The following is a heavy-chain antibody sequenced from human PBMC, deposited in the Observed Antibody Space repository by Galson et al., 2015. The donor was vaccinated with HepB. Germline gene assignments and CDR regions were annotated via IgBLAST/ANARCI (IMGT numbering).Heavy chain of an antibody. Sequence: SLRLSCAASGFTFSSYALSWVRQAPGKGLEWVSGFSGSDGSTYYADSVKGRFTISRDNSENTLYLQMNSLRAEDTAVYYCAKGLPSQLDNYFDYWGQGTLVTVSS. D-gene: IGHD2-21*02. J-gene: IGHJ4*02. CDR3: AKGLPSQLDNYFDY. CDR1: GFTFSSYA. V-gene: IGHV3-23*01. CDR2: FSGSDGST.